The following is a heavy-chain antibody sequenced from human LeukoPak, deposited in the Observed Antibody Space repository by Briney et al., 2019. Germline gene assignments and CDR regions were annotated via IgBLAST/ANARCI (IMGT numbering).Heavy chain of an antibody. CDR2: IYHSGST. J-gene: IGHJ4*02. CDR1: GYSISSGYY. D-gene: IGHD2-2*01. V-gene: IGHV4-38-2*02. Sequence: SETLSLTCTVSGYSISSGYYWGWIRQSPRKGLEWIGSIYHSGSTYYNPSLKSRVTISVDTSKNQFSLKLSSVTAADTAVYYCARLVVVPAATHARDYWGQGTLVTVSS. CDR3: ARLVVVPAATHARDY.